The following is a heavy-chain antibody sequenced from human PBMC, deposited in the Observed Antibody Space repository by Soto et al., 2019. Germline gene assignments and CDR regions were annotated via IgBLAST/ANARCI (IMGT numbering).Heavy chain of an antibody. CDR2: FNPDNQNT. D-gene: IGHD3-16*01. V-gene: IGHV1-18*01. CDR1: GYRFTTYG. J-gene: IGHJ4*02. Sequence: ASVKVSCKVSGYRFTTYGICWVRQAPGQGLEWVGWFNPDNQNTNYAQKFQDRVSLTTDSPTITAYMELRDLRSDDTAVYYCARVRFGDPFDFWGQGSLVTVSS. CDR3: ARVRFGDPFDF.